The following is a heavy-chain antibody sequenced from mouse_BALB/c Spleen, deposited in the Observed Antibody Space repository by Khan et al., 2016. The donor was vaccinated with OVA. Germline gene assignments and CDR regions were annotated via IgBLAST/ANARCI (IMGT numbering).Heavy chain of an antibody. V-gene: IGHV3-2*02. J-gene: IGHJ2*01. CDR1: GYSITSDYA. D-gene: IGHD1-2*01. CDR3: ARTARIKY. CDR2: ISYSGST. Sequence: EVQLVESGPGLVKPSQSLSLTCTVTGYSITSDYAWNWIRQFPGNKLEWMGSISYSGSTSYNPSLKSRISITRDTSKNQFFLQLNSVTTEDTATYYCARTARIKYWGQGTTLTVSS.